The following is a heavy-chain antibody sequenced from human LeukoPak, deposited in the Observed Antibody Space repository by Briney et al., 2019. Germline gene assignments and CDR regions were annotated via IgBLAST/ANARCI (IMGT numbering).Heavy chain of an antibody. CDR3: AKGTGVGGDDAFDF. CDR2: ISGSGGST. CDR1: GFTFNTYS. Sequence: GGSLRLSCVASGFTFNTYSMNWVRQAPGKGLEWVSGISGSGGSTYYADSLKGRFIISRDNSNNTVFLQMNSLRAEDTAIYYCAKGTGVGGDDAFDFRGQGTMVTVSS. J-gene: IGHJ3*01. D-gene: IGHD3-3*01. V-gene: IGHV3-23*01.